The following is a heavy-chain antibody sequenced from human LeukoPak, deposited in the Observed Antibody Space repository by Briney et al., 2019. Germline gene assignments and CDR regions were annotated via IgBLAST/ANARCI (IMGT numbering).Heavy chain of an antibody. V-gene: IGHV4-34*01. J-gene: IGHJ4*02. CDR1: GGSFSGYY. CDR2: INHSGST. D-gene: IGHD3-10*01. Sequence: SETLSLTCAVYGGSFSGYYWSWIRQPPGKGLEWSGEINHSGSTNYNPSLKSRVTISVDTSKNQFSLKLSSVTAADTAVYYCARAPPRYYYGSGSRTGRDYWGQGTLVTVSS. CDR3: ARAPPRYYYGSGSRTGRDY.